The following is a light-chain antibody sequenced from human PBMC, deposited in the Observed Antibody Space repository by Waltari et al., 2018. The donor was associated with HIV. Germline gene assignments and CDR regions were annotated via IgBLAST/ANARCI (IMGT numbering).Light chain of an antibody. V-gene: IGKV3-11*01. CDR2: GAS. CDR1: QTVTTY. J-gene: IGKJ4*01. Sequence: EIVLTPSPATVSSSPGERVTLSCTPSQTVTTYLAWNQQKGGQAPRLPIYGASHRAAGVPARFSGSGSGTDFTLTISSLEPDDSAVYFCQQATNWPPLTFGGGTKVEIK. CDR3: QQATNWPPLT.